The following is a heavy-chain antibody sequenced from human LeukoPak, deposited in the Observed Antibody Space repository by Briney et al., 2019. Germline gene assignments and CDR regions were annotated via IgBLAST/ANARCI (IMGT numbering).Heavy chain of an antibody. CDR1: GFTFSSYN. CDR3: AREEGPPQFSSSWVVWYFDL. Sequence: GGSLRLSCAASGFTFSSYNMNWVRQAPGKGLEWVSTIPSTGDIIYYADSVKGRFTISRDNAKNSLYLQMNSLRAEDTAVYYCAREEGPPQFSSSWVVWYFDLWGRGTLVTVSS. CDR2: IPSTGDII. J-gene: IGHJ2*01. V-gene: IGHV3-48*04. D-gene: IGHD6-13*01.